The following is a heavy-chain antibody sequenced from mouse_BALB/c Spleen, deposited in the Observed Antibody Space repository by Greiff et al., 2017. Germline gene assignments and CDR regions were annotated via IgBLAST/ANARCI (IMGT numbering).Heavy chain of an antibody. Sequence: EVKLVESGGGLVQPGGSLKLSCAASGFTFSSYTMSWVRQTPEKRLEWVAYISNGGGSTYYPDTVKGRFTISRDNAKNTLYLQMSSLKSEDTAMYYCARNYYGSSDVWGAGTTVTVSS. CDR2: ISNGGGST. CDR3: ARNYYGSSDV. V-gene: IGHV5-12-2*01. J-gene: IGHJ1*01. D-gene: IGHD1-1*01. CDR1: GFTFSSYT.